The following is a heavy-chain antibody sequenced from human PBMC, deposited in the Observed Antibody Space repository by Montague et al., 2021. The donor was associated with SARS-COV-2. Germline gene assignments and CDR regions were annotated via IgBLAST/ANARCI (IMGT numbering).Heavy chain of an antibody. Sequence: SETLSLTPTVSGVSVKNYYWSWIRQPPGKGQEWIGYVHYSRKMKSNSSLQNPISISLDATKNQFYLSLTSVTSADAAVYYCARHNISTMYFYSWFDPWGRGTLVTVSS. CDR3: ARHNISTMYFYSWFDP. D-gene: IGHD2-8*01. V-gene: IGHV4-59*02. J-gene: IGHJ5*02. CDR1: GVSVKNYY. CDR2: VHYSRKM.